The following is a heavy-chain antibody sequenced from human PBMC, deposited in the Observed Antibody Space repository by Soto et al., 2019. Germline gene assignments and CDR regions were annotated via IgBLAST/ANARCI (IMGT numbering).Heavy chain of an antibody. CDR2: IYHSGST. Sequence: SETLSLTCTVSGGSISSYYWSWIRQPPGKGLEWIGYIYHSGSTLYNPSLKSRVTISVDKSKNQFSLKLSSVTAADTAVYYCAKDQLEGNWFDPWGQGTLVTVSS. V-gene: IGHV4-59*12. J-gene: IGHJ5*02. CDR1: GGSISSYY. D-gene: IGHD1-1*01. CDR3: AKDQLEGNWFDP.